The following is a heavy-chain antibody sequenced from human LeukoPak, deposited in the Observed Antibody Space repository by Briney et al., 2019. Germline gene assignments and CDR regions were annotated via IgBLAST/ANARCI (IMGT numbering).Heavy chain of an antibody. CDR3: ARVTTVTTGEYYYYMDV. D-gene: IGHD4-17*01. J-gene: IGHJ6*03. V-gene: IGHV4-61*02. Sequence: KPSETLSLTCTVSGGSISSGSYYWSWIRQPAGKGLEWIGRIYTSGSTNYNPSLKSRVTMSVDTSKNQFSLKLSSVTAADTAVYYCARVTTVTTGEYYYYMDVWGKGTTVTISS. CDR1: GGSISSGSYY. CDR2: IYTSGST.